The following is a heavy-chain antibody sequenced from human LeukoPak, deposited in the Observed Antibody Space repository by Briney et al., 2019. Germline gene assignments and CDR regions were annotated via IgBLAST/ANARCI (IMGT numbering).Heavy chain of an antibody. Sequence: PSETLSLTCSVSGGSISNHNWWSWVRQPPGKGPEWIGEIFPDGRTNYNPSLRGRLTISIDKSENQFSLKLTSVTAADTAVYYCATYYDTSGYKFNYRGQGTLVTVSS. V-gene: IGHV4-4*02. J-gene: IGHJ4*02. CDR2: IFPDGRT. CDR1: GGSISNHNW. D-gene: IGHD3-22*01. CDR3: ATYYDTSGYKFNY.